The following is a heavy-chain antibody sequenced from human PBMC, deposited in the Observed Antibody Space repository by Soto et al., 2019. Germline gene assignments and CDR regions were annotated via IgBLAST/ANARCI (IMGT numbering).Heavy chain of an antibody. J-gene: IGHJ6*02. CDR2: ISAYNGNT. V-gene: IGHV1-18*04. D-gene: IGHD3-22*01. Sequence: QVQLVQSGAEVKKPGASVKVSCKASGYTFTSYGISWVRQAPAQGLEWMGWISAYNGNTNYAQKLQGRVTITTDTSTSTAYMELRSLRSDDTAVYYCAREGEYYDRDTYYYYGMDVWGQGTTVTVSS. CDR3: AREGEYYDRDTYYYYGMDV. CDR1: GYTFTSYG.